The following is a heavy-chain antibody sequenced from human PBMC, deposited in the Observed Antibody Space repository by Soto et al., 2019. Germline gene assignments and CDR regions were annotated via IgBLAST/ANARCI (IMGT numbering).Heavy chain of an antibody. V-gene: IGHV1-2*02. J-gene: IGHJ6*02. Sequence: SVKVSCKASGYTFTGYYMHWVRQAPGQGLEWMGWINPNSGGTNYAQKFQGRVTMTRDTSISTAYMELSRLRSDDTAVYYCARDPTAGVGGMDVWGQGTRVTVSS. CDR3: ARDPTAGVGGMDV. CDR1: GYTFTGYY. CDR2: INPNSGGT. D-gene: IGHD1-26*01.